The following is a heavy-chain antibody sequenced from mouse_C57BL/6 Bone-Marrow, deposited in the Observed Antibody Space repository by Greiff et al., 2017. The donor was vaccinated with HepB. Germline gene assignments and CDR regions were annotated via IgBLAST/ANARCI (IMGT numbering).Heavy chain of an antibody. CDR1: GYTFTSYW. CDR3: ARAKGYWYFYV. CDR2: IDPSDSYT. J-gene: IGHJ1*03. Sequence: VQLQQPGAELVMPGASVKLSCKASGYTFTSYWMHWVKQRPGQGLEWIGEIDPSDSYTNSNQKFKGKSTLTVDKSSSTAYMQLSSLTSEDSAVYYCARAKGYWYFYVWGTGTTVTVSS. V-gene: IGHV1-69*01.